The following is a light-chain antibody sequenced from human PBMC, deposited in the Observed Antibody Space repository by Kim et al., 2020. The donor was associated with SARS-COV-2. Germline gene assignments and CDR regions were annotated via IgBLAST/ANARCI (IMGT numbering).Light chain of an antibody. Sequence: GQSITISCTGTSSEVGSSNLVSWYQQHPGKAPKLLINEGTKGPSGVSSRFSGSKSGSTANLTISGLQAEDEAEYYCCSYAGGSTYVFGTGTKVTVL. CDR3: CSYAGGSTYV. V-gene: IGLV2-23*01. J-gene: IGLJ1*01. CDR1: SSEVGSSNL. CDR2: EGT.